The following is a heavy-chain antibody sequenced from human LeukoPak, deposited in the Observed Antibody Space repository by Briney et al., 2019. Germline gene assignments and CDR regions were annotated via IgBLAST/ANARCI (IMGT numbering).Heavy chain of an antibody. Sequence: GGCLRLSCAASGFTFSSYGMHWVRQAPGKGLEWVAVIWYDGSNKYYADSVKGRFTISRDNSKNTLYLQMNSLRAEDTAVYYCARDPSTIAVAGLDYWGQGTLVTVSS. CDR1: GFTFSSYG. CDR2: IWYDGSNK. D-gene: IGHD6-19*01. CDR3: ARDPSTIAVAGLDY. J-gene: IGHJ4*02. V-gene: IGHV3-33*01.